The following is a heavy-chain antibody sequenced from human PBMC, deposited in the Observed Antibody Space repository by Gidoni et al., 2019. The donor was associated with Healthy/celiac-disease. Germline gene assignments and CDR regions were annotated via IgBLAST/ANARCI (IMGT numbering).Heavy chain of an antibody. V-gene: IGHV3-53*02. D-gene: IGHD2-15*01. CDR3: ARGGYCSGGSCYFFSHFDL. J-gene: IGHJ2*01. CDR2: IYSGGST. CDR1: GFTVSSNY. Sequence: EVQLVETGGGLIPPGGSLRLSCAASGFTVSSNYMSWVRQAPGKGLEWVSVIYSGGSTYYADSVKGRFTISRDNSKNTLYLQMNSLRAEDTAVYYCARGGYCSGGSCYFFSHFDLWGRGTLVTVSS.